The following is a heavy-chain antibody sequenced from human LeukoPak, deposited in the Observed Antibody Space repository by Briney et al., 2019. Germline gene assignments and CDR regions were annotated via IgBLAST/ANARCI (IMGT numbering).Heavy chain of an antibody. CDR1: GLTVSSTY. Sequence: GGSLRLSCAASGLTVSSTYMSWVGQAPGRAREWCSILYSDGSTYYADSVMGRFPISRDNSENTLYLQMNSLRAEDTAFYYCTRGRDSSGYQAFDYWGQGTLVTVSS. J-gene: IGHJ4*02. V-gene: IGHV3-53*01. CDR2: LYSDGST. CDR3: TRGRDSSGYQAFDY. D-gene: IGHD3-22*01.